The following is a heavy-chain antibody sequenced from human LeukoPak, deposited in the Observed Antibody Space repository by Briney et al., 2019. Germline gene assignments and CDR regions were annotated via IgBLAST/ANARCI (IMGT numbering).Heavy chain of an antibody. CDR2: IYYSEST. CDR1: GGSISSSSYY. J-gene: IGHJ5*02. D-gene: IGHD3-9*01. CDR3: ARLHTYYDILTGYYSGGWFDP. Sequence: PSETLSLTCTVSGGSISSSSYYWGWIRQPPGKGLEWIGSIYYSESTYYNPSLKSRVTISVDTSKNQFSLKLSSVTAADTAVYYCARLHTYYDILTGYYSGGWFDPWGQGTLVTVSS. V-gene: IGHV4-39*01.